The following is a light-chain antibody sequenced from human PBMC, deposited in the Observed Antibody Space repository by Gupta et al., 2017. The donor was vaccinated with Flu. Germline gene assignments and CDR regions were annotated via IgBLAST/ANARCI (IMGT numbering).Light chain of an antibody. J-gene: IGKJ3*01. Sequence: PSSLSASVGDRVTITCRASQDITNFLAWYQQKPGKVPKLLIYSASTLESGVPSRFSGSGSGTHFTLTINSLRPEDIATYYCLKDDIAPFTFGHGTKVDIK. CDR1: QDITNF. V-gene: IGKV1-27*01. CDR3: LKDDIAPFT. CDR2: SAS.